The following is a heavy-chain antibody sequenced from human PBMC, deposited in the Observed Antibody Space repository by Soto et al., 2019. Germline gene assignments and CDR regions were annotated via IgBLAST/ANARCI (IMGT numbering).Heavy chain of an antibody. Sequence: GGSLRLSCAASGFMFENYAMIWVRQAHGKGLEWVATVRGNSYGAYYADSVRGRFIISRDNSKNTMSLQLNSLRDDDTAIYYCAKRKAENGVDWLDPWGPGTLVTVSS. D-gene: IGHD2-8*01. CDR2: VRGNSYGA. J-gene: IGHJ5*02. CDR1: GFMFENYA. V-gene: IGHV3-23*01. CDR3: AKRKAENGVDWLDP.